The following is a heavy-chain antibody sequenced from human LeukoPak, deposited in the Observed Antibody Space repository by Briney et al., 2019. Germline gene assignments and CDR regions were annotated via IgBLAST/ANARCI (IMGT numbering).Heavy chain of an antibody. CDR3: ARRKDSGSQSHDY. CDR2: ISAGSGTI. Sequence: GGSLRLSCAVSEFTFSIYGMNWVRQAPGKGLEWVSYISAGSGTISYADSVKGRFTISRDNAQNSLYLQMISLRAEDTAVYYCARRKDSGSQSHDYWGQGTLVTVSS. D-gene: IGHD1-26*01. CDR1: EFTFSIYG. V-gene: IGHV3-48*01. J-gene: IGHJ4*02.